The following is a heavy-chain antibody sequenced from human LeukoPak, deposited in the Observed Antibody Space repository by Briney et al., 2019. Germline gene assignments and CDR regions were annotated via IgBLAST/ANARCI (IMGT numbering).Heavy chain of an antibody. CDR2: IWYDGSNG. V-gene: IGHV3-33*01. D-gene: IGHD1-26*01. CDR1: GFTFNTYG. CDR3: ARGGLTIAEATTSWYLDY. Sequence: GRSLRLSCAASGFTFNTYGMHWVRQAQGKGLEWVALIWYDGSNGNYADSVKGRFTISRDNSRNTLYLQMNSLRGEDTAVYYCARGGLTIAEATTSWYLDYWGQGTLVTVSS. J-gene: IGHJ4*02.